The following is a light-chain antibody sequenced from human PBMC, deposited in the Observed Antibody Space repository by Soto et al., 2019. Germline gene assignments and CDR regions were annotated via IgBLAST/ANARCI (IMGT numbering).Light chain of an antibody. Sequence: DIQMTQSPSSLSASVGDRVTITCRASQDVSNYLAWYQQKPGKVPKLLIYAASTLQSGVPSRFSGSGSGADFNLTISSLQPEDVATYYCQNYNGAPWTFGQGTKVEIE. CDR1: QDVSNY. CDR2: AAS. V-gene: IGKV1-27*01. J-gene: IGKJ1*01. CDR3: QNYNGAPWT.